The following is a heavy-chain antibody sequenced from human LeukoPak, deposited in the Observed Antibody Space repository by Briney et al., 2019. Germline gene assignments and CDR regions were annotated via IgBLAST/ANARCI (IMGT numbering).Heavy chain of an antibody. V-gene: IGHV3-66*01. CDR2: IYSGGST. Sequence: GGSLRLSCVASGFTVSTNYMSWVRQAPGKGLKWVSVIYSGGSTYYADSVKGRFTISRDNSKNTLYLQMNSLRAEDTAVYYCLPWGLTGVINYWGQGTLVTVSS. J-gene: IGHJ4*02. D-gene: IGHD7-27*01. CDR1: GFTVSTNY. CDR3: LPWGLTGVINY.